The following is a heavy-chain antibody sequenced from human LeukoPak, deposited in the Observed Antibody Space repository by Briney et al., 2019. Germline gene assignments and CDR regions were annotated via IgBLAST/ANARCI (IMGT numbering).Heavy chain of an antibody. J-gene: IGHJ4*02. CDR3: ARGAIPKYSSSSYFDY. Sequence: SETLSLTCTVSGGSISSYYWSWIRQPAGKGLEWIGRIYTSGSTNYNPSLKSRVTMSVDTSKNQFSLKLSSVTAADTAVYYCARGAIPKYSSSSYFDYWGQGTLVTVSS. D-gene: IGHD6-6*01. CDR2: IYTSGST. V-gene: IGHV4-4*07. CDR1: GGSISSYY.